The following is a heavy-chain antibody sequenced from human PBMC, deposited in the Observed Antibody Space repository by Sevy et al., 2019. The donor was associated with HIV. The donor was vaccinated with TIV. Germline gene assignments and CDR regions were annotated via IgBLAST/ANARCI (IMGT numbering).Heavy chain of an antibody. V-gene: IGHV3-23*01. Sequence: GGSLRLSCAASGFTFSNYAMSWVRQAPGKGLEWVSAISGSGGSTYYADSVKGRFTISRDDSKNSLYLQLNTLRAEDTAIYYCARKYDSSGYFDYWGQGTLVTVSS. CDR3: ARKYDSSGYFDY. J-gene: IGHJ4*02. D-gene: IGHD3-22*01. CDR1: GFTFSNYA. CDR2: ISGSGGST.